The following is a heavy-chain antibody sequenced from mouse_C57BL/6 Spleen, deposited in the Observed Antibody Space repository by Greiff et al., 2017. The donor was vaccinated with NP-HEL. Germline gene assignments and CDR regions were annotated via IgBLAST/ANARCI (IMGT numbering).Heavy chain of an antibody. CDR1: GFTFSNYW. J-gene: IGHJ3*01. CDR2: IRLKSDNYAT. Sequence: EVMLVESGGGLVQPGGSMKLSCVASGFTFSNYWMNWVRQSPEKGLEWVAQIRLKSDNYATHYAESVKGRFTISRDDSKSSVYLQMNNLRAEDTGIYYCTLYYYGRFAYWGQGTLVTVSA. V-gene: IGHV6-3*01. D-gene: IGHD1-1*01. CDR3: TLYYYGRFAY.